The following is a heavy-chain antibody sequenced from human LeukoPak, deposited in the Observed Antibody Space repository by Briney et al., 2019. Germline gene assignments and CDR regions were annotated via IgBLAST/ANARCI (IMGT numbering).Heavy chain of an antibody. CDR2: INPSGGST. CDR1: GYTFTCYY. D-gene: IGHD5-18*01. Sequence: GATVKVSFTASGYTFTCYYMHWVRQAPGQGLEWMGIINPSGGSTSYAQKFQGRVTMTRDTSTSTVYMELSSLRSEDTAVYYCARDMDTAMPSNWFDPRGQGTLVTVSS. J-gene: IGHJ5*02. V-gene: IGHV1-46*01. CDR3: ARDMDTAMPSNWFDP.